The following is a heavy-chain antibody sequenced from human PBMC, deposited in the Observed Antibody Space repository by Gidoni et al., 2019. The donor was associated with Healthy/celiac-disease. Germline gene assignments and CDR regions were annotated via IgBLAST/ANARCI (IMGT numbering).Heavy chain of an antibody. Sequence: EVQLVESGGGLVQPGGSLRLSCAASGFTFSSFWMSWVRQAPGKGPEWVANIKQDGSEKYYVDSVKGRFTISRDNAKNSLYLQMNSLRAEDTAVYYCARGYLYYDILTGYYPTTNFDYWGQGTLVTVSS. J-gene: IGHJ4*02. CDR2: IKQDGSEK. CDR3: ARGYLYYDILTGYYPTTNFDY. V-gene: IGHV3-7*03. D-gene: IGHD3-9*01. CDR1: GFTFSSFW.